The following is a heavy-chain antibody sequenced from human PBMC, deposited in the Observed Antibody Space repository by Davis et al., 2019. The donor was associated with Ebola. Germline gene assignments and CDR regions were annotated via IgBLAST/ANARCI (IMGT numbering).Heavy chain of an antibody. J-gene: IGHJ6*04. CDR3: ARDRIAGDIVVVPAAIRYGMDV. CDR1: GYSFTSYY. CDR2: INPSGGST. D-gene: IGHD2-2*01. Sequence: ASVKVSCKASGYSFTSYYIHWVRQAPGQGLEWMGIINPSGGSTSYAQKFQGRVTMTRDTSISTAYMELSRLRSDDTAVYYCARDRIAGDIVVVPAAIRYGMDVWGKGTTVTVSS. V-gene: IGHV1-46*01.